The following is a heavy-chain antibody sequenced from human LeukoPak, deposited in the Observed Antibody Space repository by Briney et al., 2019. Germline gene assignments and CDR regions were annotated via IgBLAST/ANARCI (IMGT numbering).Heavy chain of an antibody. CDR3: VKPRDSVLYYYYYMDV. J-gene: IGHJ6*03. D-gene: IGHD2-21*02. CDR2: IRYDGSNK. V-gene: IGHV3-30*02. Sequence: GGSLRLSCAASGFTFSSYGMHWVRQAPGKGLEWVAFIRYDGSNKYYADSVKGRFTISRDNSKNTLYLQMNSLRAEDTAVYYCVKPRDSVLYYYYYMDVWGKGATVTVSS. CDR1: GFTFSSYG.